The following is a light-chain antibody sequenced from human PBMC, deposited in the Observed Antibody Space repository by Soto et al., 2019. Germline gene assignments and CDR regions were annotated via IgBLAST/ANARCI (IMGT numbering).Light chain of an antibody. Sequence: QSVVTQPPSVSGAPGQRVTISCTGTSSNIGGNSVSWYQQLPGTAPKLLIYDDNKRPSGIPDRFSGSKSGTSATLGITGFQTGDEADYYCGSWDSSLSADVFGTGTKLTVL. CDR2: DDN. V-gene: IGLV1-51*01. J-gene: IGLJ1*01. CDR3: GSWDSSLSADV. CDR1: SSNIGGNS.